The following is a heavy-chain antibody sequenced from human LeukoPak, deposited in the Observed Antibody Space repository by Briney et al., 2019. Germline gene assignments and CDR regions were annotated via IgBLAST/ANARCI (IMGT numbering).Heavy chain of an antibody. CDR2: ISGSGGST. Sequence: GGSLRLSCVASGFTFSSYAMSWVRQAPGKGLEWVSAISGSGGSTYYADSVKGRFTISRDNAMNSLYLQMNSLTGEDTAVYYCASGGHVDYWGQGTLVTVSS. CDR3: ASGGHVDY. V-gene: IGHV3-23*01. CDR1: GFTFSSYA. J-gene: IGHJ4*02. D-gene: IGHD2-15*01.